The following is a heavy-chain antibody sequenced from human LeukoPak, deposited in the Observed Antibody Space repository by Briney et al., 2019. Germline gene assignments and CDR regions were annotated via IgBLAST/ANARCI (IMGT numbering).Heavy chain of an antibody. J-gene: IGHJ4*02. CDR2: ISSSGSTI. Sequence: GGSLRLSCIVSGFTFRNAWMNWVRQAPGRGLEWVSYISSSGSTIYYADSVKGRFTISRDNAKNSLYLQMNSLRVEDTAVYYCASEVYGSGSSWGQGTLVTVSS. V-gene: IGHV3-48*04. CDR3: ASEVYGSGSS. D-gene: IGHD3-10*01. CDR1: GFTFRNAW.